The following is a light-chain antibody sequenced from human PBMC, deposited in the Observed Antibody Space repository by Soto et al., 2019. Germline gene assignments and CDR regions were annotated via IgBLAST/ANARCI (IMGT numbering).Light chain of an antibody. Sequence: DSVMPQSPLSLPVTPGEPASIYCTSSQRLLHPNVNKYLDWYLQKPGQSPQLLIYLAYNRASGVSDRFSVSGSRRDFTLTISTVGVEDVEVYYCMQDLPNPLTFGGGTKVDIK. V-gene: IGKV2-28*01. J-gene: IGKJ4*01. CDR2: LAY. CDR3: MQDLPNPLT. CDR1: QRLLHPNVNKY.